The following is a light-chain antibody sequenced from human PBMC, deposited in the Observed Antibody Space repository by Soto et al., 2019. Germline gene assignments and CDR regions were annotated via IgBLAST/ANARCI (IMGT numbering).Light chain of an antibody. Sequence: EIAMTQSPATLAVSPGERATLSCRASQSVRINVAWYQQKNGQAPRLLVYGASTRASGIPDRFSGSGSGTEFTLTISSLQSEDFAVYYCQEYSKWPSRTFGPGTKVDIK. CDR2: GAS. J-gene: IGKJ1*01. CDR1: QSVRIN. V-gene: IGKV3-15*01. CDR3: QEYSKWPSRT.